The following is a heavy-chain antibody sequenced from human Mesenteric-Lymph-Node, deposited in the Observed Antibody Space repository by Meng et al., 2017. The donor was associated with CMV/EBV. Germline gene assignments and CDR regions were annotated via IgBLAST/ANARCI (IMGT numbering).Heavy chain of an antibody. V-gene: IGHV4-34*13. CDR2: LYQSANI. J-gene: IGHJ4*02. CDR1: FCGYC. CDR3: ARRVYGGWAAPAAMRAYFDY. D-gene: IGHD2-2*01. Sequence: FCGYCRRWLRQPPGKGLAWIAELYQSANINYDPSLHGPVAISVDTSQNHFSLKLSSVTAAATAVYYCARRVYGGWAAPAAMRAYFDYWGQGALVTVSS.